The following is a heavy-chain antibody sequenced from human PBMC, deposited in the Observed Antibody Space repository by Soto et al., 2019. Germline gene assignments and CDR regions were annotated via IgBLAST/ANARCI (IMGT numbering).Heavy chain of an antibody. CDR1: GDSVSSNSAA. Sequence: PSQTLSLTCAISGDSVSSNSAAWNWIRPSPSRGLEWLGRTYYRSKWYNDYAVSVKSRITINPDTSKNQFSLQLNSVTPEDTAVYYCARVARYYDFWSGYYTDPDYYYYGMDVWGQGTTVTVSS. CDR3: ARVARYYDFWSGYYTDPDYYYYGMDV. D-gene: IGHD3-3*01. CDR2: TYYRSKWYN. J-gene: IGHJ6*02. V-gene: IGHV6-1*01.